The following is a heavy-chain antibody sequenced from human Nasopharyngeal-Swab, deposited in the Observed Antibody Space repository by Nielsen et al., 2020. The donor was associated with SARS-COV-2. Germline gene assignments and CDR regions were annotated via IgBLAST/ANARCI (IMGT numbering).Heavy chain of an antibody. Sequence: SETLSLTCTVSGGSISSGDYYWSWIRQPPGKGLEWIGYIYYSGSTYYNPSLKSRVTISVDTSKNQFSLKLSSVTAADTAVYYCARFLAYCGGDCPHDAFDIWGQGTMVTVSS. D-gene: IGHD2-21*02. CDR3: ARFLAYCGGDCPHDAFDI. V-gene: IGHV4-30-4*01. CDR2: IYYSGST. CDR1: GGSISSGDYY. J-gene: IGHJ3*02.